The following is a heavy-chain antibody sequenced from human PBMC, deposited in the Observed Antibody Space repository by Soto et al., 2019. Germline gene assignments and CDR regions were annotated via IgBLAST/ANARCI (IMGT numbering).Heavy chain of an antibody. CDR1: GGSISDHY. V-gene: IGHV4-59*11. CDR3: ARGRIQLWLPDY. D-gene: IGHD5-18*01. CDR2: IYYSGTT. J-gene: IGHJ4*02. Sequence: SETLSLTCTVSGGSISDHYWSWIRQPPGKGLEWIGYIYYSGTTNYSPSLKSRVTISVDTSKNQFSLKLSSVTAADTAVYYCARGRIQLWLPDYWGQGTLVTVSS.